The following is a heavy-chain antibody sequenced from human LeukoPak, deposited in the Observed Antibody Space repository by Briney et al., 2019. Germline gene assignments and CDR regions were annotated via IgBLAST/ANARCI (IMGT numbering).Heavy chain of an antibody. Sequence: PGGSLRLSCEASGFTFSNYGMHWVRQAPAKGLEWVAVIWYDGSNKYYADSVKGRFTISRDNSKNTFYRKMNSRRAKTRAVYYCAVMGGEHLVLDYWGQGTLVTVSS. CDR2: IWYDGSNK. D-gene: IGHD6-6*01. CDR1: GFTFSNYG. CDR3: AVMGGEHLVLDY. V-gene: IGHV3-33*01. J-gene: IGHJ4*02.